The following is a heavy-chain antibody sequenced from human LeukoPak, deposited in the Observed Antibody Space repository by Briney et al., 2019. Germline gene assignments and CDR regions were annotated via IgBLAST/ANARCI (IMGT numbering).Heavy chain of an antibody. CDR2: ISGSGSGGST. CDR3: AKKVGVVVITWVFDY. Sequence: GGSLRLSCAASGFTFDDYAMHWVRQAPGKGLEWVSGISGSGSGGSTYYADSVKGRFTISRDNSKNTLYLQMNSLRAEDTAVYYCAKKVGVVVITWVFDYWGRGTLVTVSS. CDR1: GFTFDDYA. J-gene: IGHJ4*02. V-gene: IGHV3-23*01. D-gene: IGHD3-22*01.